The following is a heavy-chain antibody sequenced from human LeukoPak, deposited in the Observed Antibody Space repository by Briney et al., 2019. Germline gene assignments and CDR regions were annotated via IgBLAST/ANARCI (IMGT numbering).Heavy chain of an antibody. CDR1: GYTFTGYY. CDR3: AKSGELLYQTSPFDY. D-gene: IGHD3-10*01. Sequence: ASVKVSCKASGYTFTGYYMHWVRQAPGQGLEWMGWINPNSGGTNYAQKFQGRVTMTRDTSISTAYMELSRLRSDDTAVYYCAKSGELLYQTSPFDYWAREPWSPSPQ. J-gene: IGHJ4*02. V-gene: IGHV1-2*02. CDR2: INPNSGGT.